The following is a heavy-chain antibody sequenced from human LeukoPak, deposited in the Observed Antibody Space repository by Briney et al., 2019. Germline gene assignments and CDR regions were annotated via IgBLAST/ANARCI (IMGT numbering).Heavy chain of an antibody. Sequence: GGSLRLSCAASGFTFSGYTMNWVRRAPGKGLEWVSSISSTGSYIYYADSVKGRFTVSRDNAKKSLYLQMNSLRAEDTAVYYCARDPGYSYGDYWGQGTLVTVSS. CDR2: ISSTGSYI. CDR1: GFTFSGYT. D-gene: IGHD5-18*01. CDR3: ARDPGYSYGDY. V-gene: IGHV3-21*01. J-gene: IGHJ4*02.